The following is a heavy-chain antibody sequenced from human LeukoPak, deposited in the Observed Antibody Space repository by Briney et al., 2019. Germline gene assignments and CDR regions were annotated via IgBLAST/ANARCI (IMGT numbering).Heavy chain of an antibody. D-gene: IGHD4-17*01. CDR1: GFTFSKYW. Sequence: GGSLRLSCAASGFTFSKYWLHWVRQAPGKGLEWVSAISGSGGSTYYADSVKGRFTISRDNSKNTLYLQMNSLRAEDTAVYYCAKDYGDYVPFDYWGQGTLVTVSS. CDR2: ISGSGGST. J-gene: IGHJ4*02. V-gene: IGHV3-23*01. CDR3: AKDYGDYVPFDY.